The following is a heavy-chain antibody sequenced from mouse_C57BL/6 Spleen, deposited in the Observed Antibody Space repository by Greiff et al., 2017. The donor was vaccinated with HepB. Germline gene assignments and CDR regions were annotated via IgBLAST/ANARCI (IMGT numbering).Heavy chain of an antibody. V-gene: IGHV1-69*01. J-gene: IGHJ2*01. CDR1: GYTFTSYW. CDR3: ARSQFITTVVAFDY. D-gene: IGHD1-1*01. CDR2: IDPSDSYT. Sequence: QVQLQQPGAELVMPGASVKLSCKASGYTFTSYWMHWVKQRPGQGLEWIGEIDPSDSYTNYNQKFKGKSTLTVDKSSSTAYMQLSSLTSEDSAVYYCARSQFITTVVAFDYWGQGTTLTVSS.